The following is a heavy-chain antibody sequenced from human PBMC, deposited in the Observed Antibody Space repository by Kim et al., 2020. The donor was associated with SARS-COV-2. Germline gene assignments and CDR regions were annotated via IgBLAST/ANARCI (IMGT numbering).Heavy chain of an antibody. D-gene: IGHD3-3*01. J-gene: IGHJ4*02. Sequence: ASVKVSCKASGYTFTGYYMHWVRQAPGQGLEWMGRINPNSGGTNYAQKFQGRVTMTRDTSISTAYMELSRLRSDDTAVYYCARAPPVWSGYYFDYWGQGTLVTVSS. CDR3: ARAPPVWSGYYFDY. CDR2: INPNSGGT. V-gene: IGHV1-2*06. CDR1: GYTFTGYY.